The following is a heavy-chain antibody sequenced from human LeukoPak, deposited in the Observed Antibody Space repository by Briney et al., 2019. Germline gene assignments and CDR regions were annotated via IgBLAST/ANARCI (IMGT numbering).Heavy chain of an antibody. J-gene: IGHJ4*02. CDR2: IYRGGTT. Sequence: PGGSLTLSCTASGFSMNSYYMTWIRQAPGKGLEWLARIYRGGTTNYKAPLNNPSPSSRLTMSVNVSKKQFSLRLKDLTAAYWAVYFCARERDHGYSYGFVFDSWGQGSLVTVSS. D-gene: IGHD5-18*01. V-gene: IGHV4-4*07. CDR3: ARERDHGYSYGFVFDS. CDR1: GFSMNSYY.